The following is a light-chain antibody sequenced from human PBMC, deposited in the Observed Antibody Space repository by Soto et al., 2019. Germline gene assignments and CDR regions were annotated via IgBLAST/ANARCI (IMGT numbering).Light chain of an antibody. CDR2: DAS. CDR3: QQYSKWPPK. V-gene: IGKV3-11*01. CDR1: QSVSSY. J-gene: IGKJ1*01. Sequence: EIVLTLSPATLSLYPGERATLSCRASQSVSSYLAWYQQKPGQAPRLLIYDASNRATGIPARFSGSGSGTDFTLTISSLEPEDFAVYYCQQYSKWPPKFGQGTKVDIK.